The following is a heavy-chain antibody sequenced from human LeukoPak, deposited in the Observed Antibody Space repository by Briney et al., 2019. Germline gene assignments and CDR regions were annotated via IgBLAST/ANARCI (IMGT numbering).Heavy chain of an antibody. CDR1: GDSVSSDSYY. J-gene: IGHJ4*02. D-gene: IGHD6-19*01. CDR3: ARGYSNGWFFFDY. V-gene: IGHV4-61*01. CDR2: IYYSGTT. Sequence: PSETLSLTCTVSGDSVSSDSYYWSWIRQPPGKGLEWIGYIYYSGTTKQNPSLKSRVTLSVDTSKNQLYLKLNSVTAADTAVYYCARGYSNGWFFFDYWGQGTLVTVSS.